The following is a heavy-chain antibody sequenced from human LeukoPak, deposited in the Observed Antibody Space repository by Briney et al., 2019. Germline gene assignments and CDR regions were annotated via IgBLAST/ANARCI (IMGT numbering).Heavy chain of an antibody. V-gene: IGHV1-69*06. CDR1: GGTFSSYA. CDR2: ITPIFGTA. J-gene: IGHJ6*04. Sequence: ASVKVSCKASGGTFSSYAISWVRQAPGQGLEWMGGITPIFGTANYAQKFQGRVTITADKSTSTAYMELSSLRSEDTAVYYCARGRFGELYYYYGMDVWGKGTTVTVSS. D-gene: IGHD3-10*01. CDR3: ARGRFGELYYYYGMDV.